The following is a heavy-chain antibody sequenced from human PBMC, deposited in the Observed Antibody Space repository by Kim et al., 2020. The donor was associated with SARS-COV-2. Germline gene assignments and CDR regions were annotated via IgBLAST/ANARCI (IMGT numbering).Heavy chain of an antibody. CDR2: IYSGGST. CDR3: ARSHSSGWDTLGY. V-gene: IGHV3-53*01. D-gene: IGHD6-19*01. J-gene: IGHJ4*02. CDR1: GFTVSSNY. Sequence: GGSLRLSCAASGFTVSSNYMSWVRQAPGKGLEWVSVIYSGGSTYYADSVKGRFTISRDNSKNTLYLQMNSLRAEDTAVYYCARSHSSGWDTLGYWGQGTLVTVSS.